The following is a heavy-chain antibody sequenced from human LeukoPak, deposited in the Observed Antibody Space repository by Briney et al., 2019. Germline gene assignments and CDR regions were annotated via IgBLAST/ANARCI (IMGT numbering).Heavy chain of an antibody. D-gene: IGHD3-9*01. CDR3: ARGRLYYDILTGYRYYYYYMDV. CDR1: GGSFSGYY. V-gene: IGHV4-34*01. CDR2: INHSGST. Sequence: SETLSLTCAVYGGSFSGYYWSWIRQPPGKGLEWTGEINHSGSTNYNPSLKSRVTISVDTSKNQFSLKLSSVTAADTAVYYCARGRLYYDILTGYRYYYYYMDVWGKGTTVTISS. J-gene: IGHJ6*03.